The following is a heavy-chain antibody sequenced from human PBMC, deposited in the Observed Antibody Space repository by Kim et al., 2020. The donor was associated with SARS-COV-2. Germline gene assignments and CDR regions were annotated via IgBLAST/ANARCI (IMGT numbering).Heavy chain of an antibody. Sequence: GGSLRLSCAASGFTFDDYAMHWVRQAPGKGLEWVSGISWNSGSIGYADSVKGRFTISRDNAKNSLYLQMNSLRAEDTALYYCAKDMTPYYYGSGTIPTLDYYYYGMDVWGQGTTVTVSS. CDR3: AKDMTPYYYGSGTIPTLDYYYYGMDV. CDR1: GFTFDDYA. V-gene: IGHV3-9*01. D-gene: IGHD3-10*01. CDR2: ISWNSGSI. J-gene: IGHJ6*02.